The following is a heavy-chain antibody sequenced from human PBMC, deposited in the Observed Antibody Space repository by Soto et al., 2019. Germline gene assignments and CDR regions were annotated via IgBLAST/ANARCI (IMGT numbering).Heavy chain of an antibody. V-gene: IGHV4-59*01. CDR1: AASISTYY. CDR2: IHYNGNT. D-gene: IGHD2-2*01. Sequence: PSETLSLTCTVSAASISTYYWSWVRQPPGKGLEWIAYIHYNGNTNYNPSLTSRVTMSLDTSKNQCSLKLLSVTAADTAVYYCVSLPGKRSSESCTSCCDFGQWGQGTQVTVSS. CDR3: VSLPGKRSSESCTSCCDFGQ. J-gene: IGHJ4*02.